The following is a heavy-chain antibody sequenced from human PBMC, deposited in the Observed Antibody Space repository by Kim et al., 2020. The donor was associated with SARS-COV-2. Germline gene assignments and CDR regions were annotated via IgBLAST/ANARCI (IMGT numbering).Heavy chain of an antibody. Sequence: GGSLRLSCAASGFTFSSYAMHWVRQAPGKGLEWVAVISYDGSNKYYADSVKGRFTISRDNSKNTLYLQMNSLRAEDTAVYYCARGMRYFDYWGQGTLVTVSS. V-gene: IGHV3-30*04. CDR1: GFTFSSYA. J-gene: IGHJ4*02. CDR2: ISYDGSNK. CDR3: ARGMRYFDY.